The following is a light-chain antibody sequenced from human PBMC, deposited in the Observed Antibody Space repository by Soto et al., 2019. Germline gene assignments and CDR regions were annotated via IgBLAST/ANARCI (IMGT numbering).Light chain of an antibody. V-gene: IGKV3-20*01. Sequence: EIVLTQSPGTLSLSPGERATLSCRASQSVSSTYVGWYQQKPGQAPRLLIYGASSRATGIPDRFGGSWSGTDFTLTISRLEPEDFADYYCQQYGSSPWTFGQGTKVDIK. CDR1: QSVSSTY. CDR3: QQYGSSPWT. J-gene: IGKJ1*01. CDR2: GAS.